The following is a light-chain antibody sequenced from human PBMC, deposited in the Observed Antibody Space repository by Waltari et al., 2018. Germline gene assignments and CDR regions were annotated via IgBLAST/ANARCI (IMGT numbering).Light chain of an antibody. V-gene: IGKV3-20*01. Sequence: EIVLTQSPGTLSLSPGERATLSCRASQSVSSSNLAWFQQKPGQAPRLLIYAASSRATGSPDRFSGSGCGTDFTLTISRLEPEDFAVYYCQEDGSSPSWTFGQGTKVEIK. CDR3: QEDGSSPSWT. CDR2: AAS. J-gene: IGKJ1*01. CDR1: QSVSSSN.